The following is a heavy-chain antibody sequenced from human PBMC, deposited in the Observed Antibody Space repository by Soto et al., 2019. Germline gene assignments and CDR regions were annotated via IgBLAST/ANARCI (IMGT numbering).Heavy chain of an antibody. CDR2: ISSSSSYI. V-gene: IGHV3-21*01. D-gene: IGHD5-18*01. J-gene: IGHJ6*02. CDR3: ARSTKGGYRYTYNLKVMDV. CDR1: GFTFSSYS. Sequence: EVQLVESGGGLVKPGGSLRLSCAASGFTFSSYSMNWVRQAPGKGLEWVSSISSSSSYIYYADSVKGRFTISRYNAKNSLYLQQNSLRAEDTAVYYCARSTKGGYRYTYNLKVMDVWGQVITVTVS.